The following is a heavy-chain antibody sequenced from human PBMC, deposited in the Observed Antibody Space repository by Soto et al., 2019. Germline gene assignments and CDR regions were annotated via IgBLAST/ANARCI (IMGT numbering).Heavy chain of an antibody. CDR1: GFTFSSYG. D-gene: IGHD2-2*01. J-gene: IGHJ6*02. V-gene: IGHV3-33*01. Sequence: GGSLRLSCAASGFTFSSYGMHWVRQDPGKGLEWVAVIWYDGSNKYYADSVKGRFTISRDNSKNTLYLQMNSLRAEDTAVYYCARDRGLPAANPALYGMDVWGQGTTVTVSS. CDR2: IWYDGSNK. CDR3: ARDRGLPAANPALYGMDV.